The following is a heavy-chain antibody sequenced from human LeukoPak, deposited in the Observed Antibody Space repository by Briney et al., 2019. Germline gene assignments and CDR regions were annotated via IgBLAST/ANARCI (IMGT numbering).Heavy chain of an antibody. J-gene: IGHJ6*03. CDR2: IIPIFGTA. Sequence: ASVKVSCKASGGTFISYAISWVRRAPGQGLEWRGGIIPIFGTANYAQKFQGRVTITTDESSSTAYMELSSLRAEDTAVYYCATSLYSNYYYYMDVWGKGTTVTVSS. CDR1: GGTFISYA. CDR3: ATSLYSNYYYYMDV. V-gene: IGHV1-69*05. D-gene: IGHD4-11*01.